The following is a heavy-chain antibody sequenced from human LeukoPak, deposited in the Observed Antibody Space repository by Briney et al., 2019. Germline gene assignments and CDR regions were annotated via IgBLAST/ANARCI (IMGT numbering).Heavy chain of an antibody. Sequence: SQTLSLTCTVSGGSISSGSYYWSWIRQPAGKGLEWIGRIYSSGSTNYTPSLKSRVTISVDTSKTQFSLKLSSVTAADTAVYYCARDYDFWSGYTLTNWFDPWGQGTLVTVSS. V-gene: IGHV4-61*02. CDR3: ARDYDFWSGYTLTNWFDP. J-gene: IGHJ5*02. CDR2: IYSSGST. D-gene: IGHD3-3*01. CDR1: GGSISSGSYY.